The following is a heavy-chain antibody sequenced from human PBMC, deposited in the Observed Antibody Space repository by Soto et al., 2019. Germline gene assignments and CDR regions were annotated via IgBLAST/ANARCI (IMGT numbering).Heavy chain of an antibody. CDR2: IYYSGST. CDR1: GGSISSSSYY. CDR3: ARLYYYGSGSYLPIAFDI. J-gene: IGHJ3*02. Sequence: SETLSLTCTVSGGSISSSSYYWGWIRQPPGKGLEWIGSIYYSGSTYYNPSLKSRVTISVDTSKNQFSLKLSSVTAADTAVYYCARLYYYGSGSYLPIAFDIWGQGTMVTVSS. V-gene: IGHV4-39*01. D-gene: IGHD3-10*01.